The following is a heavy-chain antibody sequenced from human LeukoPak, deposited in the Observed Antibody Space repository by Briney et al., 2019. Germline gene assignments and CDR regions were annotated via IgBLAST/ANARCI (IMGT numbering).Heavy chain of an antibody. CDR3: ARYDSRGSGSTQLEY. Sequence: SETLSLTCAVSGYSISIAYYWGWLRQPPGKGLEWIGRIFRGGSTSYNPSLMSRLTVSMDTSKNQFSLQLTSVTAADTAVYYCARYDSRGSGSTQLEYWGQGILVTISS. D-gene: IGHD3-3*01. J-gene: IGHJ4*02. V-gene: IGHV4-38-2*01. CDR1: GYSISIAYY. CDR2: IFRGGST.